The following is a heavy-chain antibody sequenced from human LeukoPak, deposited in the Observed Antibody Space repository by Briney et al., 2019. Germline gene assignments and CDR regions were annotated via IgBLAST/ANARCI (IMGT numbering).Heavy chain of an antibody. J-gene: IGHJ4*02. V-gene: IGHV4-59*08. CDR3: ARLGSSGSYLASYYFDY. D-gene: IGHD1-26*01. CDR1: GGSISSYY. Sequence: PSETLSLTCTVSGGSISSYYWSWIRQPPGKGLEWIGYIYYSGSTNYNPSLKSRVTISVDTSKNQFSLKLSSVTAADTAVYYCARLGSSGSYLASYYFDYWGQGTLVTVSS. CDR2: IYYSGST.